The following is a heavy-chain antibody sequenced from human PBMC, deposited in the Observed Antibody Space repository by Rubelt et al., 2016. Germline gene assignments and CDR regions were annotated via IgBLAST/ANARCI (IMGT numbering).Heavy chain of an antibody. CDR3: ARGSSGYDYGLDC. D-gene: IGHD5-12*01. J-gene: IGHJ4*02. V-gene: IGHV1-2*02. Sequence: QVQLAQSGAEVKKPGASVKVSCKASGYTFTGYYMHWVRQAPGQGLEWMGWINPNSGGTNYAQKVQGRVTRTRDTSVSTVYMELRRLTSEGTAVYYCARGSSGYDYGLDCWGQGTLVTVSS. CDR1: GYTFTGYY. CDR2: INPNSGGT.